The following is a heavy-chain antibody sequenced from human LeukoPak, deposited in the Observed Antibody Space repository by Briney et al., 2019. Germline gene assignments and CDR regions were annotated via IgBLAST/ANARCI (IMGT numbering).Heavy chain of an antibody. D-gene: IGHD6-25*01. Sequence: GGSLRLSCAASGITFSNYAMTWVRQAPGRGLEWVSGISGSGGTTYYADSVKGRFTISRDNSKNTLYLQMNSLRAEDTAVYYCAKTFGIGADYYYYYYMDVWGKGTTVTVSS. V-gene: IGHV3-23*01. CDR1: GITFSNYA. J-gene: IGHJ6*03. CDR2: ISGSGGTT. CDR3: AKTFGIGADYYYYYYMDV.